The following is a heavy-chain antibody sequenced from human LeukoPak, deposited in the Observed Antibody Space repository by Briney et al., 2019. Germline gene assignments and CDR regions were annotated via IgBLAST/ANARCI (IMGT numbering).Heavy chain of an antibody. J-gene: IGHJ5*02. CDR2: ISGSGGST. CDR1: GFTFSSYA. D-gene: IGHD3-10*01. CDR3: AKGGMVRGFYHWFDP. Sequence: RGSLRLSCAASGFTFSSYAMSWVRQAPGKGLEWVSAISGSGGSTYYADSVKGRFTISRDNSKNTLSLQMNSLRAEDTAVYYCAKGGMVRGFYHWFDPWGQGTLVTVSS. V-gene: IGHV3-23*01.